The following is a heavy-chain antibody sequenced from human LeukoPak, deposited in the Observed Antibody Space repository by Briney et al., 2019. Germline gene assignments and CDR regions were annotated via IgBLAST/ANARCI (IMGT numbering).Heavy chain of an antibody. D-gene: IGHD3-22*01. CDR1: GGSFSGYY. J-gene: IGHJ4*02. CDR2: INHSGST. V-gene: IGHV4-34*01. Sequence: PSETLSLTCAVYGGSFSGYYWSWIRQPRGEGLERIGEINHSGSTNYNPSLKSRVTISVDTSKNQFSLKLSSVTAADTAVYYCASRPSYYYDSSGYYNYDYWGQGTLVTVSS. CDR3: ASRPSYYYDSSGYYNYDY.